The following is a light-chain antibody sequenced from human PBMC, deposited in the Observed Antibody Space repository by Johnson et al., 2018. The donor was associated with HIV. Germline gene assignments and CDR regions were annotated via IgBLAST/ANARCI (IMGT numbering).Light chain of an antibody. Sequence: QSVLTQPPSVSAAPGQKVTISCSGSSSNIGNNYVSWYQQLPGTAPKLLIYDNNKRPSGISDRFSGSKSGTSATLGITGLQTGDEADYYCGTWASSLRSGFFGTGTKVTVL. CDR3: GTWASSLRSGF. V-gene: IGLV1-51*01. CDR2: DNN. J-gene: IGLJ1*01. CDR1: SSNIGNNY.